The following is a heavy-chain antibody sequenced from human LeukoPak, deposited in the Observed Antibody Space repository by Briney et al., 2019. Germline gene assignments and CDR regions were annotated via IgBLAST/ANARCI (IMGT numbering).Heavy chain of an antibody. CDR2: ISSSGSTI. V-gene: IGHV3-11*04. CDR3: ATTTVTAYYYGMDV. J-gene: IGHJ6*02. D-gene: IGHD4-11*01. CDR1: GFTFSDYY. Sequence: GGSLRLSCAASGFTFSDYYMSWIRQAPGKGLEWVSYISSSGSTIYYADSVKGRFTISRDNAKNSLYLQMNSLRAEDTAVYYCATTTVTAYYYGMDVWGQGTTVTVSS.